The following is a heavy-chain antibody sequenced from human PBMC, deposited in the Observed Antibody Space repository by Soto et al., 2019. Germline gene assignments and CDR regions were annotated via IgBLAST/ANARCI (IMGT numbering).Heavy chain of an antibody. J-gene: IGHJ4*02. CDR1: GFTFSSYA. CDR3: AKATGRGYSYGYFDY. V-gene: IGHV3-23*01. CDR2: ISGSGGST. D-gene: IGHD5-18*01. Sequence: GGSLRLSCAASGFTFSSYAMSWVRQAPGKGLEWVSAISGSGGSTYYADSVKGRFTISRDNSKNTLYLQMNSLRAEDTAVYYCAKATGRGYSYGYFDYWGQGTLVTVSS.